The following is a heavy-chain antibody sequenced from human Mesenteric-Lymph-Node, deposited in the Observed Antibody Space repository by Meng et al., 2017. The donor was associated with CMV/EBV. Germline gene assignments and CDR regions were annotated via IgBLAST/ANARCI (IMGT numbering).Heavy chain of an antibody. J-gene: IGHJ4*02. CDR1: GFIFSNYG. V-gene: IGHV3-30*02. D-gene: IGHD5-18*01. CDR3: VKTGLDTGHWEVLAY. CDR2: IRSDTGNT. Sequence: GGSLRLSCAASGFIFSNYGMHWVRQAPGKGLDWVAFIRSDTGNTYYGDSVRGRFTISRDNSKSTVYLQLNSLSTEDTAVYYCVKTGLDTGHWEVLAYWGQGTLVTVSS.